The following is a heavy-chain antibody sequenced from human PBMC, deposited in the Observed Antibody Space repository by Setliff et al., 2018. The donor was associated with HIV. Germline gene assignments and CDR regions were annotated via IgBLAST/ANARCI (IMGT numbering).Heavy chain of an antibody. CDR3: ARHRVITGSFDY. Sequence: SETLSLTCTVSGGSLSNFYWTWMRQPAGKRLEWIGRIYMNGTTSYNPSLKSRLTMSVDTSKNQFSPRLNSVTAADTALFYCARHRVITGSFDYWGQGILVTVSS. CDR2: IYMNGTT. V-gene: IGHV4-4*07. J-gene: IGHJ4*02. D-gene: IGHD3-10*01. CDR1: GGSLSNFY.